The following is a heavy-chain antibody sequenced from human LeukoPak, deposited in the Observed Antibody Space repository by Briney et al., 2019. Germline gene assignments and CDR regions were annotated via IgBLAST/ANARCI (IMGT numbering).Heavy chain of an antibody. Sequence: ASVKVSCKASGYTFPSYGISWVRQAPGQGLEWMGWISAYNGNTNYAQRLQGRVTMTTDTSTSTAYMELRSLRSDDTAVYYCARDQGGIAAAGTRYFQHWGQGTLVTVSS. J-gene: IGHJ1*01. D-gene: IGHD6-13*01. V-gene: IGHV1-18*04. CDR1: GYTFPSYG. CDR3: ARDQGGIAAAGTRYFQH. CDR2: ISAYNGNT.